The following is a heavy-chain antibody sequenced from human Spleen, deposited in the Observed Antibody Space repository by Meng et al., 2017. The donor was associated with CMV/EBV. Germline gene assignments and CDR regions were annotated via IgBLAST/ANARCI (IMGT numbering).Heavy chain of an antibody. V-gene: IGHV4-4*02. Sequence: RPEAGPGCVQLSGTVSLSCVVSGGSISISTWWSWVRQPPGKGLEWIGEIYHVGGTNYNPSLRGRVTISLDKSKNQFSLTLRSVTAADTAVYYCARDPYATGWAGWGQGTLVTVSS. CDR3: ARDPYATGWAG. D-gene: IGHD6-19*01. J-gene: IGHJ4*02. CDR2: IYHVGGT. CDR1: GGSISISTW.